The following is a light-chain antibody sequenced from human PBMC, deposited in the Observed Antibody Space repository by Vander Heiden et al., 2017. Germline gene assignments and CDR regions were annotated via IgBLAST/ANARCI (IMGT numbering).Light chain of an antibody. J-gene: IGLJ3*02. CDR2: EDS. CDR1: ALPKKY. CDR3: YSTDSSGTHRV. Sequence: SYELTQPPSASVSPGQTARITCSGDALPKKYAYWYQQKSGQAPVVVIYEDSKRPSEIPEKFSGSSSGTMATLTISGAQVEDEADYYCYSTDSSGTHRVFGGGTKLTVL. V-gene: IGLV3-10*01.